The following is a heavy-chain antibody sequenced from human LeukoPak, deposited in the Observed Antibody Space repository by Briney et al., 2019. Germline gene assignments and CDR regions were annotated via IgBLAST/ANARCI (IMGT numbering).Heavy chain of an antibody. CDR3: AKDEGLYDTSGYPFDY. CDR1: GFTFDDYA. CDR2: ISWNSGSI. V-gene: IGHV3-9*01. J-gene: IGHJ4*02. D-gene: IGHD3-22*01. Sequence: GGSLRLSCAASGFTFDDYAMHWVRQAPGKGLEWVSGISWNSGSIGYADSVKGRFTISRDNAKNSLYLQMNSLRAEDTALYYCAKDEGLYDTSGYPFDYWGQGTLVTVSS.